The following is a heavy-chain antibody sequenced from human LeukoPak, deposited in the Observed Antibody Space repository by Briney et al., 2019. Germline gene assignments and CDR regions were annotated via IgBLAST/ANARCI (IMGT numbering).Heavy chain of an antibody. J-gene: IGHJ4*02. CDR3: AGRDY. Sequence: KPSETLSLTYTVSGASISNYYWSWIRQPAGKGLEWIGRVFTSGSTNYNPSFRSRVTISVDKSKNQLSLKLTSVTAADTAVYYCAGRDYWGQGTLVTVSS. CDR1: GASISNYY. V-gene: IGHV4-4*07. CDR2: VFTSGST.